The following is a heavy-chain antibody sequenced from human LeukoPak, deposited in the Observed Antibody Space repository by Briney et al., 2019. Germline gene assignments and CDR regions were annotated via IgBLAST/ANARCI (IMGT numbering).Heavy chain of an antibody. V-gene: IGHV3-30*18. CDR1: GFTFSRYG. Sequence: GGSLRLSCAASGFTFSRYGMQWVRQAPGKGLEWVAIITYDGTDKNYADSVKGRFTISRDNSKSTVYLQMNSPRAEDTAVFYCAKSWGVEYSSGFYIGVDYWGQGTLVTVSS. D-gene: IGHD3-22*01. CDR2: ITYDGTDK. CDR3: AKSWGVEYSSGFYIGVDY. J-gene: IGHJ4*02.